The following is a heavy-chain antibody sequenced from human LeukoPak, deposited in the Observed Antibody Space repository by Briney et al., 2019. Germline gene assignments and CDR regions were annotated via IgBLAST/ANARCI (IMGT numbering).Heavy chain of an antibody. D-gene: IGHD3-10*01. Sequence: SETLSLTCTVSGGSISSSSYYWGWIRQPPGKGLEWIGSIYYSGSTYYNPSLKSRVTISVDTSKNQFSLKLSSVTAADTAVYYCARGRIGSQPPNWFDPWGQRTLVTVSS. CDR2: IYYSGST. CDR1: GGSISSSSYY. J-gene: IGHJ5*02. V-gene: IGHV4-39*01. CDR3: ARGRIGSQPPNWFDP.